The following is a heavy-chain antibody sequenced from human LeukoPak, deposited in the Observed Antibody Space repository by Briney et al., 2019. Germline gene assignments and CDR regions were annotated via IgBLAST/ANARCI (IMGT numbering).Heavy chain of an antibody. CDR1: GFTFSSYA. CDR2: ISGSGGST. CDR3: ANGGEFGWQLVYFDY. D-gene: IGHD6-6*01. J-gene: IGHJ4*02. V-gene: IGHV3-23*01. Sequence: GGSLRLSCAASGFTFSSYAMSWVRQAPGKGLEWVPAISGSGGSTYYADSVKGRFTISRDNSKNTLYLQMNSLRAEDTAVYYCANGGEFGWQLVYFDYWGQGTLVTVSS.